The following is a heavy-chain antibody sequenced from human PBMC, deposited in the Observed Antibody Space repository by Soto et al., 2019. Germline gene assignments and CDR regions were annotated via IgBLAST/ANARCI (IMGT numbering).Heavy chain of an antibody. CDR2: ISSSSSYI. J-gene: IGHJ6*02. V-gene: IGHV3-21*01. D-gene: IGHD6-19*01. Sequence: GGSLRLSCAASGFTFSSYSMNWVRQAPGKGLEWVSSISSSSSYIYYADSVKGRFTISRDNAKNSLYLQMSSLRAEDTAVYYCARGQLTAVAAYYYYGMDVWGQGTTVTVSS. CDR1: GFTFSSYS. CDR3: ARGQLTAVAAYYYYGMDV.